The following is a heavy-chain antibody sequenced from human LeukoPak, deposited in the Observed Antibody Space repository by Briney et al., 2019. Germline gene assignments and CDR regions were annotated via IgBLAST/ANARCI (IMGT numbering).Heavy chain of an antibody. J-gene: IGHJ4*02. Sequence: GGSLRLSCAVSGITFSSYWMHWVRQDPGRGLLWVSRINTQGTYTNYADSVEGRFTISRDNAKNTLYLQMSSLRADDTAVYYCVIDLGDYNDFRGQGTLVSVSS. CDR3: VIDLGDYNDF. CDR1: GITFSSYW. D-gene: IGHD2-15*01. V-gene: IGHV3-74*01. CDR2: INTQGTYT.